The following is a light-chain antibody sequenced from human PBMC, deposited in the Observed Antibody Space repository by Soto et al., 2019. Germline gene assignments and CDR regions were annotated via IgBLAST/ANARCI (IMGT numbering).Light chain of an antibody. J-gene: IGLJ1*01. CDR1: SSDVGGYNY. CDR3: SSYTSSTAYV. Sequence: QSALTQPASVSGSPGQSITISCTGTSSDVGGYNYVSWYQLHPGKAPKLMVYEVSNRPSGVSNRFSGSKSGNTASLTISGRQAEDEADYYCSSYTSSTAYVFGTGTKVTVL. CDR2: EVS. V-gene: IGLV2-14*01.